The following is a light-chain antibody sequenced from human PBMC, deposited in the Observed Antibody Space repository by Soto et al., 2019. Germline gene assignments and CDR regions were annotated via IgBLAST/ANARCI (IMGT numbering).Light chain of an antibody. Sequence: SYELTQPPSVSVSPEQTASITCSGDKLGDKYACWYQQKPGQSPVLVIYQDSKRPSGIPERFSGSNSGNTATLTISGTQAMDEADYYCQAWDSSTYVFGTGTKLTVL. J-gene: IGLJ1*01. CDR1: KLGDKY. CDR3: QAWDSSTYV. CDR2: QDS. V-gene: IGLV3-1*01.